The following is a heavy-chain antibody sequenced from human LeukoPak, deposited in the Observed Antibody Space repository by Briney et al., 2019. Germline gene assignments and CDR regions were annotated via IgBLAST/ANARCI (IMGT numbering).Heavy chain of an antibody. Sequence: GGSLRLSCVASGFTFSSHSMNWVRQAPGKGLEWVSTIGNSGGYTYYADSVKGRYTISRDNSKNTLYLQMNSLRAEDTAVYYCAKAGVAARFYFDHWGQGTLVTVSS. V-gene: IGHV3-23*01. CDR3: AKAGVAARFYFDH. CDR1: GFTFSSHS. D-gene: IGHD6-6*01. J-gene: IGHJ4*02. CDR2: IGNSGGYT.